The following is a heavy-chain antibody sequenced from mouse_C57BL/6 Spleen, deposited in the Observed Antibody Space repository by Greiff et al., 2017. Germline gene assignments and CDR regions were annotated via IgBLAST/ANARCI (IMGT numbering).Heavy chain of an antibody. CDR3: ARVDYYGSSSNFDY. D-gene: IGHD1-1*01. CDR2: ISYDGSN. CDR1: GYSITSGYY. Sequence: EVQVVESGPGLVKPSQSLSLTCSVTGYSITSGYYWNWIRQFPGNKLEWMGYISYDGSNNYNPSLKNRISITRDTSKNQFFLKLNSVTTEDTATYYCARVDYYGSSSNFDYWGQGTTLTVSS. J-gene: IGHJ2*01. V-gene: IGHV3-6*01.